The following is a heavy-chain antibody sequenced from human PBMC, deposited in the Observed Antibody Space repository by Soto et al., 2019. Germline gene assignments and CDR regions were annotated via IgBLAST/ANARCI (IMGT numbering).Heavy chain of an antibody. CDR3: AKDRAGDIYVAARSGLDY. J-gene: IGHJ4*02. D-gene: IGHD3-3*01. Sequence: GGSLRLSCAASGFTFFSYGMHWVRQAPGKGLEWVAVISYDGGNKYYGDSVKGRFTISRDNSKNTLYLQMNSLRADDTAVYYCAKDRAGDIYVAARSGLDYWGQGTLVTVS. V-gene: IGHV3-30*18. CDR2: ISYDGGNK. CDR1: GFTFFSYG.